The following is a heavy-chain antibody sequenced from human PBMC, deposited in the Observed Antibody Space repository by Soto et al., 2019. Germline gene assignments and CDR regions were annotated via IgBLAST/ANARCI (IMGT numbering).Heavy chain of an antibody. CDR2: IAVGSGNT. Sequence: SVKVSCKASGYTFTGYFMQWVRQARGQRLEWIGWIAVGSGNTNYAQKFQERVTITRNMSTSTAYMELSSLRSEDTDVYYCAADSQYYYGSGTLDYWGQGTLVTVSS. CDR1: GYTFTGYF. J-gene: IGHJ4*02. V-gene: IGHV1-58*02. CDR3: AADSQYYYGSGTLDY. D-gene: IGHD3-10*01.